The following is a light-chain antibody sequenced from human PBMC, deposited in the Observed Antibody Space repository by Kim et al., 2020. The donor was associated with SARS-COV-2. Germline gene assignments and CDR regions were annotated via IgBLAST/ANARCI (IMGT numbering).Light chain of an antibody. Sequence: TQPPSVSVSPGQTASITCSGDKLGDKYACWYQQKPGQSPVLVIYQDSKRPSGIPERFSGSNSGNTATLTISGTQAMDEADYYCQAWDSSTYVFGTGTKVTVL. V-gene: IGLV3-1*01. CDR3: QAWDSSTYV. CDR2: QDS. CDR1: KLGDKY. J-gene: IGLJ1*01.